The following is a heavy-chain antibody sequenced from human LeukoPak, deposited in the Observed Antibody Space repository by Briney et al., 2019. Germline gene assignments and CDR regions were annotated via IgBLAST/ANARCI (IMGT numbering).Heavy chain of an antibody. CDR2: IRYDGSNK. J-gene: IGHJ4*02. CDR1: GFTFSSYG. CDR3: AKETPDYGDYGYFDY. D-gene: IGHD4-17*01. Sequence: PGGSLRLSCAASGFTFSSYGMHWVRQAPGKGLEWVAFIRYDGSNKYYADSVKGRFTISRDNSKNTLYLQMNSLRAEDTAVYYCAKETPDYGDYGYFDYWGQGTLVTVSS. V-gene: IGHV3-30*02.